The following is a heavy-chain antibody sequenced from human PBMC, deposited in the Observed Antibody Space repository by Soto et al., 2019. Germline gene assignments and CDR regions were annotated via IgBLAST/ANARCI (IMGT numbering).Heavy chain of an antibody. CDR1: GGSFSGYY. Sequence: PSEALSLTCAVYGGSFSGYYWSWIRQPPGKGLEWIGEINHSGSTNYNPSLKSRVTISVDTSKNQFSLKLSSVTAADTAVYYCARRDIVVVVIDYWGQGTLVTVSS. CDR3: ARRDIVVVVIDY. CDR2: INHSGST. D-gene: IGHD2-15*01. V-gene: IGHV4-34*01. J-gene: IGHJ4*02.